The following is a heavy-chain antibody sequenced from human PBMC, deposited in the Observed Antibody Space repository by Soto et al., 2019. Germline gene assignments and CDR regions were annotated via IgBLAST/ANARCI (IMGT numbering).Heavy chain of an antibody. D-gene: IGHD3-3*01. V-gene: IGHV3-30-3*01. Sequence: QVLLVESGGGVFQPGGSLRLSCAASEFTFSTYPMHWVRQAPGKGLEWVAVISHDEGNKYYGDSMKGRFTISRDNSKNTLYLQMNSLRGDDTAVYYCARGASDFWGGYPEIHFFDSWGQRTLVTVSS. J-gene: IGHJ4*02. CDR3: ARGASDFWGGYPEIHFFDS. CDR1: EFTFSTYP. CDR2: ISHDEGNK.